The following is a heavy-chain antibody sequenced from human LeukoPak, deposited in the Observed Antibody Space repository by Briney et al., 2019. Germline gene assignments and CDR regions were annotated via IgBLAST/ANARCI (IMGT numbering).Heavy chain of an antibody. V-gene: IGHV3-23*01. CDR1: GFTFSSSS. J-gene: IGHJ4*02. Sequence: AESLRLSCAASGFTFSSSSMSWVRQPPGKGLEWVSSISGSGDTTYYTDSVKGRFTISRDNSKNTLYLQMNSLRAEDTAVYYCAKSISRITIFGVLIRGFDYWGQGTLVTVSS. D-gene: IGHD3-3*01. CDR2: ISGSGDTT. CDR3: AKSISRITIFGVLIRGFDY.